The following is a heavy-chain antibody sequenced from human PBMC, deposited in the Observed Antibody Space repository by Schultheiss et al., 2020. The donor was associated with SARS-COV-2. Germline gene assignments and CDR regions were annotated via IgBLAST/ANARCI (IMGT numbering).Heavy chain of an antibody. D-gene: IGHD2-21*01. CDR2: INNSGAST. V-gene: IGHV3-23*01. CDR3: AKEVNHYYYFAIDV. CDR1: GFTFAGYA. J-gene: IGHJ6*02. Sequence: GGSLRLSCAPSGFTFAGYALRWVRQAPGKGLEWVSGINNSGASTYYADSVKGRFTISRDNSKNTLYLQMNSLRVEDTAIYYCAKEVNHYYYFAIDVWGQGTTVTVSS.